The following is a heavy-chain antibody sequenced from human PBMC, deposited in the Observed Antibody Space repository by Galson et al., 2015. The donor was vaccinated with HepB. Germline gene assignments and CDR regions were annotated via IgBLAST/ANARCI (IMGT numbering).Heavy chain of an antibody. CDR1: GYTFTSYY. CDR3: ARDLFLRWLQSGAFDI. V-gene: IGHV1-46*01. D-gene: IGHD5-24*01. J-gene: IGHJ3*02. Sequence: SVKVSCKASGYTFTSYYMHWVRQAPGQGLEWMGIINPSGGSTSYAQKFQGRVTMTRDTSTSTVYMELSSLRSEDTAVYYCARDLFLRWLQSGAFDIWGQGTMVTVSS. CDR2: INPSGGST.